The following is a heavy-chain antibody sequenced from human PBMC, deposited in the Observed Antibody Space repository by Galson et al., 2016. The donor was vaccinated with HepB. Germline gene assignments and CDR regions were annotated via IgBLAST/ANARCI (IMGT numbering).Heavy chain of an antibody. V-gene: IGHV3-23*01. CDR3: AKTTVNTGYYGMDV. J-gene: IGHJ6*02. D-gene: IGHD5-18*01. Sequence: SLRLSCAASGFTFNKYAMNWVRQAPGKGLEWVSGTSGSGGSTYCADSVKGRLTISRDNSKNTLYLQMNSLRAEDTAVYYCAKTTVNTGYYGMDVWGQGTTVTVSS. CDR2: TSGSGGST. CDR1: GFTFNKYA.